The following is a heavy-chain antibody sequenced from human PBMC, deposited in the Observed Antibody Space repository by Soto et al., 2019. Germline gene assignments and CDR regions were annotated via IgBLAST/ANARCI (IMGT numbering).Heavy chain of an antibody. D-gene: IGHD2-2*01. CDR2: IIPIFGTA. CDR3: VRSDIVVVPAAIGLYNWFDP. J-gene: IGHJ5*02. Sequence: QVQLVQSGAEVKKPGSSVKVSCKASGGTFSSYAISWVRQAPGQGLEWMGGIIPIFGTANYAQKFQGRVTITADESTSTAYMELSSLRSEDTAVYYCVRSDIVVVPAAIGLYNWFDPWGQGTLVTVSS. CDR1: GGTFSSYA. V-gene: IGHV1-69*01.